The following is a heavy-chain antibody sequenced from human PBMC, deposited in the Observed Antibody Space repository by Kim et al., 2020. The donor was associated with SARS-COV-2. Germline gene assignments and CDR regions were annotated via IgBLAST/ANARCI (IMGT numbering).Heavy chain of an antibody. Sequence: SQTLSLTCAISGDSVSTNSATCNWIRQSPSRGLEWLGRTYYRSKWINDYALSVKSRVTINPDTSKNQFSLQLTSVTPEDMAMYYCVKGRGGAYDYWGQGTLVTVSS. J-gene: IGHJ4*02. CDR3: VKGRGGAYDY. V-gene: IGHV6-1*01. CDR1: GDSVSTNSAT. CDR2: TYYRSKWIN. D-gene: IGHD1-26*01.